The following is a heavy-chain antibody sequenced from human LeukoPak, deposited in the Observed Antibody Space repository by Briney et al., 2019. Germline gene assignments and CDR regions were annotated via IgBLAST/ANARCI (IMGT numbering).Heavy chain of an antibody. V-gene: IGHV1-58*02. Sequence: SVKVSCKASGFTFTSSAMQWVRQARGQRLEWIGWIVVGSGNTNYAQKFQERVTITRDMSTSTAYMELSSLRSEDTAVYYCAKDPEMATALLFDYWGQGTLVTVSS. CDR1: GFTFTSSA. CDR3: AKDPEMATALLFDY. J-gene: IGHJ4*02. CDR2: IVVGSGNT. D-gene: IGHD5-24*01.